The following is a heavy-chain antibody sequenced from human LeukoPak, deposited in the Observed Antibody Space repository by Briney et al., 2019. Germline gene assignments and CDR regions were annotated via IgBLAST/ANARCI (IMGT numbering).Heavy chain of an antibody. CDR2: INPGGDST. CDR3: ARIRDGYNDAYDI. D-gene: IGHD5-24*01. CDR1: GYTFTNYY. J-gene: IGHJ3*02. Sequence: ASVKVSCKASGYTFTNYYIHWVRQAPGQGLEWMGLINPGGDSTNYGQNFQGRVTMTRDTSASTAYMELSSLRSEDTAIYYCARIRDGYNDAYDIWGQGTVVTVPS. V-gene: IGHV1-46*01.